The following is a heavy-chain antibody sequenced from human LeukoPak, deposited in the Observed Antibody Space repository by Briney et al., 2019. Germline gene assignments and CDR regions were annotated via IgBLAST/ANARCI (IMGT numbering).Heavy chain of an antibody. V-gene: IGHV4-34*01. CDR2: INHSGST. CDR1: GGSFSVYY. D-gene: IGHD7-27*01. Sequence: SETLSLTCAVYGGSFSVYYCSWIRQPPGKGLEWIGEINHSGSTKYNPSLKSRVTISVDTSKNQFSLKLSSVTAADTAVYYCARDTEDWGFDYWGQGTLVTVSS. J-gene: IGHJ4*02. CDR3: ARDTEDWGFDY.